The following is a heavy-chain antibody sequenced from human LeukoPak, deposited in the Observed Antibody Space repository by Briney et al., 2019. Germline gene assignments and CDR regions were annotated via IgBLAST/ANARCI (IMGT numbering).Heavy chain of an antibody. CDR2: IYNSGTT. D-gene: IGHD2-2*01. Sequence: SETLSPTCTGYSGSISSYYWSWMRQPPGQGLEWIGYIYNSGTTNYNPSLKSRVTISVDTSKNQFSLKLSSVTAADTAVYYCATRVGYCSSNSCYLGAFDIWGQGTMVTVFS. CDR3: ATRVGYCSSNSCYLGAFDI. CDR1: SGSISSYY. J-gene: IGHJ3*02. V-gene: IGHV4-59*01.